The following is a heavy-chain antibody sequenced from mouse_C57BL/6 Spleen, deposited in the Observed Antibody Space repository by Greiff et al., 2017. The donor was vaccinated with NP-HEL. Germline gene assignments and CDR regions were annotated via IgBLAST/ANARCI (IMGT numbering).Heavy chain of an antibody. D-gene: IGHD2-5*01. CDR2: IYPGDGDT. J-gene: IGHJ2*01. Sequence: QVHVKQSGAELVKPGASVKISCKASGYAFSSYWMNWVKQRPGKGLEWIGQIYPGDGDTNYNGKFKGKATLTADKSSSTAYMQLSSLTSEDSAVYFCARRRSNLYFDYWGQGTTLTVSS. CDR3: ARRRSNLYFDY. CDR1: GYAFSSYW. V-gene: IGHV1-80*01.